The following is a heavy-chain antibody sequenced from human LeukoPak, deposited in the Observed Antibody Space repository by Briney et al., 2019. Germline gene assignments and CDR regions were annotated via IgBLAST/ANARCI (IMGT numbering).Heavy chain of an antibody. D-gene: IGHD6-19*01. CDR3: AKRKVAGTFDY. CDR1: GFTFSSYA. J-gene: IGHJ4*02. CDR2: ISGSGGST. V-gene: IGHV3-23*01. Sequence: GGSLRLSCAASGFTFSSYAMSWIRQAPGKGLEWVSVISGSGGSTYYADSVKGRFTISRDNSKNTLYLQMNSLRAEDTAVYYCAKRKVAGTFDYWGQGTLVTVSS.